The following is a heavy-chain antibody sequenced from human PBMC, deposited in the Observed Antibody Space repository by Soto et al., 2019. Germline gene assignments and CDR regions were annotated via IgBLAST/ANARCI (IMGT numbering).Heavy chain of an antibody. CDR1: GGSISSGGYY. CDR2: IYYSGST. D-gene: IGHD3-3*01. CDR3: ARDTFWTGYPVGMDV. J-gene: IGHJ6*02. Sequence: SETLSLTCTVPGGSISSGGYYWSWIRQHPGKGLEWIGYIYYSGSTYYNPSLKSRVTISVDTSKNQFSLKMSSVTSADTAVYYCARDTFWTGYPVGMDVWGQGTTVTVSS. V-gene: IGHV4-31*03.